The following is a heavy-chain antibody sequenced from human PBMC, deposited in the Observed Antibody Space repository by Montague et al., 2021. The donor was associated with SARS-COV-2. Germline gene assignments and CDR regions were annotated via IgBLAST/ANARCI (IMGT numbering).Heavy chain of an antibody. CDR2: INHSGSN. J-gene: IGHJ6*02. CDR3: TREGYQVLWSDYYYYGMDV. CDR1: GGSFSGYY. Sequence: SETLSLTPAVYGGSFSGYYWSWIRQPPGKGLEWIGEINHSGSNNYNPSLKSRVTISVDTSKNQFSLKLSSVTAADTAVYYCTREGYQVLWSDYYYYGMDVWGQGTTVTVSS. D-gene: IGHD2-2*01. V-gene: IGHV4-34*01.